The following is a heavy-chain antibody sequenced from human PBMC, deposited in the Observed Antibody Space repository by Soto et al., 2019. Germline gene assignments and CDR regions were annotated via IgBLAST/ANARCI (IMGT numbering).Heavy chain of an antibody. CDR3: ARRVMITFGGVIARHFDY. V-gene: IGHV5-51*03. D-gene: IGHD3-16*02. Sequence: EVQLVQSGAEVKKPGESLRISCKGSGYSFTNYWIGWVRQMPGKGLEWMGIIYPGDSDTRYSPSFQGQVTISADKSISTAYLQWSSLKASDTAIYYCARRVMITFGGVIARHFDYWGQGTLVTVSS. CDR2: IYPGDSDT. CDR1: GYSFTNYW. J-gene: IGHJ4*02.